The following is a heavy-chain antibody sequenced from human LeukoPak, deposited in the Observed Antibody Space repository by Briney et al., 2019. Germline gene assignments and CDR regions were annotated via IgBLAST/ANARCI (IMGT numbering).Heavy chain of an antibody. CDR2: FYHSGST. V-gene: IGHV4-38-2*02. CDR1: GYSISSGYY. D-gene: IGHD3-10*01. J-gene: IGHJ5*02. CDR3: AREGLNMVRGVIPKEAWGWFDP. Sequence: PSETLSLTCTVSGYSISSGYYWGWIRQPPGKGLEWIGSFYHSGSTYYNPSLKSRVTISVDTSKNQFSLKLSSVTAADTAVYYCAREGLNMVRGVIPKEAWGWFDPWGQGTLVTVSS.